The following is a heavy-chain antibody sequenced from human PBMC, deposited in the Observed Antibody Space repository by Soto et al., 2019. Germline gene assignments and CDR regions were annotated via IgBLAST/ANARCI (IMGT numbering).Heavy chain of an antibody. V-gene: IGHV1-69*08. CDR2: IIPIFGTA. CDR3: ARDRCTNGVCQYYFDY. CDR1: GGTFSSYT. J-gene: IGHJ4*02. Sequence: GASVKVSCKASGGTFSSYTSSWVRQAPGQGLEWMGRIIPIFGTANYAQKFQGRVTITADKSTSTAYMELSSLRSEDTAVYYCARDRCTNGVCQYYFDYWGQGTLVTVSS. D-gene: IGHD2-8*01.